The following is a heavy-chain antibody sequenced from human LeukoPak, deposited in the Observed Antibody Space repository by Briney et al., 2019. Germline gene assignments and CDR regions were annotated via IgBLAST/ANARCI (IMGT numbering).Heavy chain of an antibody. CDR2: ISYSGST. CDR3: ARLIAVAGTLSFFDY. CDR1: GGSISGYY. V-gene: IGHV4-59*08. D-gene: IGHD6-19*01. J-gene: IGHJ4*02. Sequence: SETLSLTCTVSGGSISGYYWSWIRQPPGKGLECIGYISYSGSTYYNTSLKSRLTISVDTSKNQFSLKLNSVTAADTAVYYCARLIAVAGTLSFFDYRGQGTLVTVSS.